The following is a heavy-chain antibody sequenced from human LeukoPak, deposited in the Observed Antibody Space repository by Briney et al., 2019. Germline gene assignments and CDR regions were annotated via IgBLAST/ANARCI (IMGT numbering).Heavy chain of an antibody. CDR1: GFTFSDYY. CDR3: ARDHSNSWYPYYYYGMDV. Sequence: GGSLRLSCAASGFTFSDYYMSWIRQAPGKGLEWVSYISSSSSYTNYADSVKARFTISRDNAKNSLYLQMNSLRAEGTAVYYCARDHSNSWYPYYYYGMDVWGQRTTLTVSS. J-gene: IGHJ6*02. V-gene: IGHV3-11*06. D-gene: IGHD6-13*01. CDR2: ISSSSSYT.